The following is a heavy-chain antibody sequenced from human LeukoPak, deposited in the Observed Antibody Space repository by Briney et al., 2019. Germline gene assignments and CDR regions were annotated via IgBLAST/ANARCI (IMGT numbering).Heavy chain of an antibody. J-gene: IGHJ4*02. CDR3: ATDRGWRTSGYYLYYFEY. CDR1: GFIFTNYF. Sequence: GGSLRLSCAASGFIFTNYFMSWVRRAPGKGLEWVASIKHDGSEKYYVDSVRGRFTISRDNTMNSLYLQMSSLRAEDTAVYYCATDRGWRTSGYYLYYFEYWGQGTLVTFSS. V-gene: IGHV3-7*01. D-gene: IGHD3-3*01. CDR2: IKHDGSEK.